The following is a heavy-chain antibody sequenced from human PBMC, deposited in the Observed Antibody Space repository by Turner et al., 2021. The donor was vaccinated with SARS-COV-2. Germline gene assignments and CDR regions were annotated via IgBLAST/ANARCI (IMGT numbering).Heavy chain of an antibody. J-gene: IGHJ4*02. CDR3: AKDAGWGLESPYYFDY. V-gene: IGHV3-23*01. D-gene: IGHD3-3*01. CDR1: AFTFSFHA. Sequence: EVQLCESGGGLVLSGRPLRLYSPASAFTFSFHAMSWVRPAPGKGLEWVAAISGSSGRIDYADSVKGRFTISRDNAKNTLYLQMNSLRAEDTAVYYCAKDAGWGLESPYYFDYWGQGTLVTVSS. CDR2: ISGSSGRI.